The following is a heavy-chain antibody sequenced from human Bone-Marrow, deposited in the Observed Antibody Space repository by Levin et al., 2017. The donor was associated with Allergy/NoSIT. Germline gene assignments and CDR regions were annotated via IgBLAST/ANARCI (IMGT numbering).Heavy chain of an antibody. V-gene: IGHV4-59*01. CDR1: GGSIGRFY. J-gene: IGHJ4*02. D-gene: IGHD3-3*01. Sequence: SETLSLTCAVSGGSIGRFYWSWIRQPPGKGLEWIGYVYDSGSTNYNPSLKSRVTISVDTSKNQFYLNVSSVTTADTAVYFCARGRNDFWSGYRGYYFDYWGQGTLVTASS. CDR2: VYDSGST. CDR3: ARGRNDFWSGYRGYYFDY.